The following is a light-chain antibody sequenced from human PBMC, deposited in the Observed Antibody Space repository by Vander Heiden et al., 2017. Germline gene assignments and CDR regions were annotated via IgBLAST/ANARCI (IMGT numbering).Light chain of an antibody. CDR2: ATS. Sequence: IQMTQSPSSLSASVGDRVDITCRASHTIGDWVAWYQQKPGMAPKLLIYATSTLESGVPSRFSGTASGTDFSLTISNLHPEDFAIYYCQQYDTFPSTFGGGTKVEV. CDR3: QQYDTFPST. J-gene: IGKJ4*01. CDR1: HTIGDW. V-gene: IGKV1D-16*01.